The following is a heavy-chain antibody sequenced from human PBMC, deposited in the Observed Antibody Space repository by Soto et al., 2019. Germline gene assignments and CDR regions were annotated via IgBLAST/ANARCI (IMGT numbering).Heavy chain of an antibody. D-gene: IGHD4-17*01. Sequence: QVQLVESGGGVVQPGRSLRLSCAASGFTFSSYGMHWVRQAPGKGLEWVAVIWYDGSNKYYADSVKGRFTISRDNSKNTLYLQMNSLRAEDTAVYYCARDQYYGGNWFDPWGQGTLVTVSS. V-gene: IGHV3-33*01. J-gene: IGHJ5*02. CDR1: GFTFSSYG. CDR2: IWYDGSNK. CDR3: ARDQYYGGNWFDP.